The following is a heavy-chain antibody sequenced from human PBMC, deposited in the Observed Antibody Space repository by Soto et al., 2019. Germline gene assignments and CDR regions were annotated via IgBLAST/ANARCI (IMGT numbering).Heavy chain of an antibody. J-gene: IGHJ4*02. V-gene: IGHV3-23*01. CDR3: AKRAGIYGATPRDF. CDR2: ISGSGGST. D-gene: IGHD4-17*01. Sequence: PGGSLRLSCAASGFTFSSYAMSWVRQAPGKGLEWVSAISGSGGSTYYADSVKGRFTISRDNSKNTLYLQMNSLRAEDTAVYYFAKRAGIYGATPRDFWGQGTLVTGSS. CDR1: GFTFSSYA.